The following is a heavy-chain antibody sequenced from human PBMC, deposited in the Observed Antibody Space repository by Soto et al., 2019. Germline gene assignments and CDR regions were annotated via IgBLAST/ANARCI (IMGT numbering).Heavy chain of an antibody. Sequence: XGSLRLSCVVPGFTFSDHHMDWVRQAPGKGLEWVGRARNKANGYTTAHVASVKGRFTISRDDSKNSLYLQMNSLKTEDTAVYFCARLMGTSFDLWGQGILVTVSS. V-gene: IGHV3-72*01. CDR1: GFTFSDHH. J-gene: IGHJ4*02. CDR3: ARLMGTSFDL. D-gene: IGHD2-8*01. CDR2: ARNKANGYTT.